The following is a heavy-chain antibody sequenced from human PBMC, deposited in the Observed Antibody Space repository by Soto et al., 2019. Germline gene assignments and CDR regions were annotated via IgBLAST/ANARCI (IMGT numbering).Heavy chain of an antibody. D-gene: IGHD1-20*01. Sequence: GESLKISCKGSGYSFTSYWIGWVRQAPGQGLEWMGWISGYNGNTKFAQKLQGRLTMTTDTSTSTAYMELRSLRSDDTAVYYCAREASITGTPEYWGQGTLVTVSS. V-gene: IGHV1-18*04. CDR3: AREASITGTPEY. J-gene: IGHJ4*02. CDR1: GYSFTSYW. CDR2: ISGYNGNT.